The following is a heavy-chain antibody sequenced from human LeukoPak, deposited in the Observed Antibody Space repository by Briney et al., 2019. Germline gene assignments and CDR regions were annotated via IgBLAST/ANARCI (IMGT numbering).Heavy chain of an antibody. J-gene: IGHJ4*02. D-gene: IGHD2-2*01. CDR2: IKSKTDGGTT. CDR3: TTGGQLGYCSSTSCLGDFDY. Sequence: GGSLRLSCAASGFTFSNAWMGWVRQAPGKGLEWVGRIKSKTDGGTTDYAAPVKGRFTISRDDSKNTLYLQMNSLKTEDTAVYYCTTGGQLGYCSSTSCLGDFDYWGQGTLVTVSS. V-gene: IGHV3-15*01. CDR1: GFTFSNAW.